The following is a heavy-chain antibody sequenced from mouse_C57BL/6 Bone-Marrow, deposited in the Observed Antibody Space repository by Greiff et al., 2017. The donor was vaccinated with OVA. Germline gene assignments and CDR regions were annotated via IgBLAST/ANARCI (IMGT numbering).Heavy chain of an antibody. J-gene: IGHJ3*01. V-gene: IGHV1-52*01. CDR2: IDPSDSVT. Sequence: QVQLQQPGAELVRPGSSVKLSCKASGYTFTSYWMHWVKQRPIQGLEWIGNIDPSDSVTHYNQKFKDKATLTVDKSSSTAYMQLHSRTSEDSAVYYCARCYDCGFAYWGQGTLVTVSA. CDR1: GYTFTSYW. D-gene: IGHD2-4*01. CDR3: ARCYDCGFAY.